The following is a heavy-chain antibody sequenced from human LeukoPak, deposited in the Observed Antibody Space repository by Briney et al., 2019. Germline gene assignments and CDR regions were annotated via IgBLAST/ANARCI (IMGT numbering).Heavy chain of an antibody. J-gene: IGHJ5*02. Sequence: PSETLSLTCAVYGGSFSGYYWSWIRQPPGKGLEWIGYIYYSGSTNYNPSLKSRVTISVDTSKNQFSLKLSSVTAADTAVYYCARDQGNWFDPWGQGTLVTVSS. CDR1: GGSFSGYY. CDR2: IYYSGST. CDR3: ARDQGNWFDP. V-gene: IGHV4-59*01.